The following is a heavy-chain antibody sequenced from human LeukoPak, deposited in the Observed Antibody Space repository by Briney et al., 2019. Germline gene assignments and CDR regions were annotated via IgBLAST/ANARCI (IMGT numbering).Heavy chain of an antibody. D-gene: IGHD5-18*01. CDR1: GFTFSSYG. J-gene: IGHJ6*03. CDR2: IRYDGSNK. V-gene: IGHV3-30*02. Sequence: AGGSLRLSCAASGFTFSSYGMHWVRQAPGKGLEWVAFIRYDGSNKYYADSVKGRFTISRDNSKNTLYLQMNSLRAEDTAVYYCAKDFHSARGYSYVNYYYYYYMDVWGKGTTVTISS. CDR3: AKDFHSARGYSYVNYYYYYYMDV.